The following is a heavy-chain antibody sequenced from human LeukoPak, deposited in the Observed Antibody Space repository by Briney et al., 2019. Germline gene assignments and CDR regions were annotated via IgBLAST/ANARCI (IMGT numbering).Heavy chain of an antibody. CDR1: GGSISSSNW. J-gene: IGHJ4*02. V-gene: IGHV4-4*02. D-gene: IGHD3-10*01. Sequence: PSGTLSLTCAVSGGSISSSNWWSWVRQPPGKGLEWIGEINHSGSTNYNPSLKSRVTISVDTSKNQFSLKLSSVTAADTAVYYCARQRFGEYPYYFDYWGQGTLVTVSS. CDR2: INHSGST. CDR3: ARQRFGEYPYYFDY.